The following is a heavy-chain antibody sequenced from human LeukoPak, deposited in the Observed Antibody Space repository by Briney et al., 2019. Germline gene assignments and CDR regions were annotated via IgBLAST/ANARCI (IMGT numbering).Heavy chain of an antibody. D-gene: IGHD1-14*01. Sequence: ASAKVSCKTSGYPFTTYEINRVRQAAGQRLEWMGWVHPNTGNTASAQRFQGRVTMTRDTSISTAYMELSSLTSNVTAVYFCARGPRNDPWGQGTLVPVSS. CDR3: ARGPRNDP. V-gene: IGHV1-8*01. J-gene: IGHJ5*02. CDR1: GYPFTTYE. CDR2: VHPNTGNT.